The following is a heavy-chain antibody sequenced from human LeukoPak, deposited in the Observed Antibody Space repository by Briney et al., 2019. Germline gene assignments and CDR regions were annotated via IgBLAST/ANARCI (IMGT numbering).Heavy chain of an antibody. CDR2: IYPGDSDT. Sequence: GESLKISCKGSGYSFTNYWIGWVRQMPGKGLECMGIIYPGDSDTRYSPSFQGQVTISADKSISTAYLQWSSLKASDTAMYYCARQSHYYDSSGYESDFDYWGQGTLVTVSS. V-gene: IGHV5-51*01. J-gene: IGHJ4*02. D-gene: IGHD3-22*01. CDR1: GYSFTNYW. CDR3: ARQSHYYDSSGYESDFDY.